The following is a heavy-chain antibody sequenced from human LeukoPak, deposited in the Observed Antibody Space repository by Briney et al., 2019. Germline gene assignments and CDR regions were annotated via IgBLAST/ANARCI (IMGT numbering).Heavy chain of an antibody. CDR1: GGSISSSSYY. D-gene: IGHD3-3*01. J-gene: IGHJ5*02. V-gene: IGHV4-39*07. Sequence: SETLSLTCTVSGGSISSSSYYWGWIRQPPGKGLEWIGSIYYSGSTYYNPSLKSRVTISVDTSKNQFSLKLSSVTAADTAVYYCARDVYGFGVVTNNWFDPWGQGTLVTVSS. CDR3: ARDVYGFGVVTNNWFDP. CDR2: IYYSGST.